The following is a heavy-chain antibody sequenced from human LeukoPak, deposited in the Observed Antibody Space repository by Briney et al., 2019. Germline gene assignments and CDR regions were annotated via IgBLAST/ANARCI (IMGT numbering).Heavy chain of an antibody. CDR1: GFTFSSYS. CDR2: ISSSSSYI. J-gene: IGHJ4*02. Sequence: GGSLRLSCAASGFTFSSYSMNWVRQAPGKGLEWVSSISSSSSYIYYADSVKGRFTISRDNAKNSLYLQMNSLRAEDTAVYYCAITREPGSGWPLYYFDYWGQGTLVTVSS. D-gene: IGHD6-19*01. CDR3: AITREPGSGWPLYYFDY. V-gene: IGHV3-21*01.